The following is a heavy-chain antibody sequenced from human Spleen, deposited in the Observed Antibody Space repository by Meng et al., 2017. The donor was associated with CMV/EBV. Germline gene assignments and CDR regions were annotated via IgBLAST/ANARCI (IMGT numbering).Heavy chain of an antibody. CDR2: ISSSSSYI. CDR1: GFTFSSYA. D-gene: IGHD4-11*01. J-gene: IGHJ4*02. V-gene: IGHV3-21*01. Sequence: GESLKISCAASGFTFSSYAMSWVRQAPGKGLEWVSSISSSSSYIYYADSVKGRFTISRDNAKNSLYLQMNSLRAEDTAVYYCAREDYSNYPRVWGQGTLVTVSS. CDR3: AREDYSNYPRV.